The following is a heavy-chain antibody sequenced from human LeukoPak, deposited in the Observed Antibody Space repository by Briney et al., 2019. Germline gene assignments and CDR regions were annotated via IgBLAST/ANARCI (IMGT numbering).Heavy chain of an antibody. CDR3: ARYSGTYHGFDY. J-gene: IGHJ4*02. CDR2: ISSSSSYI. D-gene: IGHD1-26*01. Sequence: GGSLRLSCAASGFTFSSYSMNWVRQAPGKGLEWVSSISSSSSYIYYADSVKGRFTISRDNAKNSVYLQINSLRVEDTNVYYCARYSGTYHGFDYWGQGTLVTVSS. CDR1: GFTFSSYS. V-gene: IGHV3-21*01.